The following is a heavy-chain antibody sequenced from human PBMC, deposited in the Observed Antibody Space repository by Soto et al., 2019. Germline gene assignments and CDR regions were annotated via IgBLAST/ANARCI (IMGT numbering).Heavy chain of an antibody. Sequence: SETLSVTCTVSGGSISSSSYYWVWIRQPPGKGLEWIGSIYYSGSTYYNPSLKSRVTISVDTSKNQFSLKLSSVTAADTAVYYCARDGDYYDSSGYYPFAYWGQGTLVTVSS. J-gene: IGHJ4*02. CDR2: IYYSGST. V-gene: IGHV4-39*02. CDR1: GGSISSSSYY. CDR3: ARDGDYYDSSGYYPFAY. D-gene: IGHD3-22*01.